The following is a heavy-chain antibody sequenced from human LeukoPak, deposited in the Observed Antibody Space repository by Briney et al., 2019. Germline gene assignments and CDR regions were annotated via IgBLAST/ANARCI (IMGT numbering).Heavy chain of an antibody. J-gene: IGHJ3*02. CDR3: ARGLVWRFLLDSRRDSFDI. CDR1: GYSISSGYY. V-gene: IGHV4-38-2*02. D-gene: IGHD3-16*01. Sequence: SETLSLTCTVSGYSISSGYYWGWIRQSPGKGLEWLGEISHSGTTTYNPSLKSRVTISVDTSKNQFSLKLTSVTAADTAVYYCARGLVWRFLLDSRRDSFDIWGQGTTITVSS. CDR2: ISHSGTT.